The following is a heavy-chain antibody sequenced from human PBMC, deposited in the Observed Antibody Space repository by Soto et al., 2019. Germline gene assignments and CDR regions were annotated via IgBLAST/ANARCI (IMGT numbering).Heavy chain of an antibody. V-gene: IGHV4-61*01. CDR3: ARDISSSSWYFDY. CDR2: IYYSGST. D-gene: IGHD6-13*01. Sequence: PSETLSLTCTVSGGSVSSGSYYWSWIRQPPGKGLEWIGYIYYSGSTNYNPSLKSRVTISVDTSKNQFSLKLSSVTAADTAVYYCARDISSSSWYFDYWGQGTLVTVSS. CDR1: GGSVSSGSYY. J-gene: IGHJ4*02.